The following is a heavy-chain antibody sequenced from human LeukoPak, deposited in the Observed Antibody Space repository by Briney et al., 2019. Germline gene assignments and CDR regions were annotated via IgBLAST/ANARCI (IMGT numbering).Heavy chain of an antibody. CDR1: GFTFSSFE. CDR3: AMVTLVTPFDY. J-gene: IGHJ4*02. D-gene: IGHD2-21*02. Sequence: PGGSLRLSCAASGFTFSSFEMHWVRQAPGKGLEWVAVISYDGSNKYYTDSVKGRFTISRDNSKNTLYLQMSSLRAEDTAVYYCAMVTLVTPFDYWGQGTLVTVSS. CDR2: ISYDGSNK. V-gene: IGHV3-30-3*01.